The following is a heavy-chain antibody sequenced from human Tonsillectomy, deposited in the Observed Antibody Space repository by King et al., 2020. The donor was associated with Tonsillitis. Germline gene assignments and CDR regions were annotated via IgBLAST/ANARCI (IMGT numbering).Heavy chain of an antibody. CDR1: GYTFTSNY. CDR2: INPSGGST. CDR3: ARGPQNWGTYRYDSCYHGMDA. Sequence: QLVQSGAEVKKPGASVKVSCKASGYTFTSNYMHWVRQAPGQGLEWMGIINPSGGSTTYARKFQGRVTMTRDTSTSTVCMELSSLRSEDTAVYYCARGPQNWGTYRYDSCYHGMDAWGQGTTVTVSS. J-gene: IGHJ6*02. V-gene: IGHV1-46*01. D-gene: IGHD3-16*02.